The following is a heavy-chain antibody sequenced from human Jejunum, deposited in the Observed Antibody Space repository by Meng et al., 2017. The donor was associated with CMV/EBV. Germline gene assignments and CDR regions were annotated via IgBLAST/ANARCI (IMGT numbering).Heavy chain of an antibody. CDR1: GFTFSSYG. CDR2: ITNTGSRI. D-gene: IGHD4-11*01. Sequence: CAASGFTFSSYGMSWVRQAPGKGLEWVASITNTGSRIYYGDSVKDRFTISRDNAENSLYLQMNSLRPEDTAVYYCARDNDFTNYYWGQGTLVTVSS. CDR3: ARDNDFTNYY. V-gene: IGHV3-21*01. J-gene: IGHJ4*02.